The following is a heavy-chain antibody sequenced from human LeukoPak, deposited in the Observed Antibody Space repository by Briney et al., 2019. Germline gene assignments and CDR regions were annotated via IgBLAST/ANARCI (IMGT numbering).Heavy chain of an antibody. CDR1: GFTFSNYW. J-gene: IGHJ4*02. D-gene: IGHD5-12*01. CDR3: ARGPSGYHNT. V-gene: IGHV3-74*01. CDR2: IKTDGSST. Sequence: SGGSLRLSCAASGFTFSNYWMHWVRQVPGKGLMWVSRIKTDGSSTSYADSVKGRFTISRDNAKNTLYLQMNSLRAEDTAVYYCARGPSGYHNTGGQGTLVTVSS.